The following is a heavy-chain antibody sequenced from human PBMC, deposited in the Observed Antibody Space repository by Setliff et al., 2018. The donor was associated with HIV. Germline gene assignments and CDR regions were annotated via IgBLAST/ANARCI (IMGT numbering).Heavy chain of an antibody. Sequence: SETLSLTCTVSGGSISSGGYYWSWIRQHPGKGLEWIGYIYYSGSTYYNPSLKSRVTISVDTSKNQFSLSLNSVTAADTAMYYCARGNWFDGGALPHDYWGQGTLVTVSS. CDR3: ARGNWFDGGALPHDY. D-gene: IGHD2-15*01. CDR1: GGSISSGGYY. J-gene: IGHJ4*02. V-gene: IGHV4-31*03. CDR2: IYYSGST.